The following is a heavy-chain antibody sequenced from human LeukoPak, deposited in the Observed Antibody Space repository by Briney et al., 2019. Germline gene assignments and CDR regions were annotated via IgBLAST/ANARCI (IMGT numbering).Heavy chain of an antibody. CDR1: GFTFSSYR. D-gene: IGHD2-21*01. CDR2: IKQDGSEK. Sequence: GGSLRLSCAASGFTFSSYRMSWVRQPPGKGLEWVANIKQDGSEKYYVDSVKGRFTISRDNAKNSLYLQMNSLRAEDTAVYYCARDSSHINYYYYGMDVWGQGTTVTVSS. J-gene: IGHJ6*02. V-gene: IGHV3-7*01. CDR3: ARDSSHINYYYYGMDV.